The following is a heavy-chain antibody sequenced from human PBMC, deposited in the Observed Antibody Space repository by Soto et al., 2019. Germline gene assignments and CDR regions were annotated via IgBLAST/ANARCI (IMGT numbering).Heavy chain of an antibody. V-gene: IGHV4-4*02. CDR3: ARGHCSSTSCYWAYYYYGMDV. J-gene: IGHJ6*02. D-gene: IGHD2-2*01. CDR1: GGSISSSNW. Sequence: SETLSLTCAVSGGSISSSNWWSWVRQPPGKGLEWIGEIYHSGSTNYNPSLKSRVTISVDKSKNQFSLKLSSVTAADTAVYYCARGHCSSTSCYWAYYYYGMDVWGQGTTVTVS. CDR2: IYHSGST.